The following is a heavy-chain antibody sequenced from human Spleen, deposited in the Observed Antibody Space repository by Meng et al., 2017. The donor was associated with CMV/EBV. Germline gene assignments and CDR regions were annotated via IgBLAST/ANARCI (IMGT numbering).Heavy chain of an antibody. D-gene: IGHD6-6*01. V-gene: IGHV4-59*01. CDR2: IFYTGST. CDR3: ARELGGGLTARRVIDF. CDR1: GGSISSYY. Sequence: SETLSLTCTVSGGSISSYYWSWIRQPPGKGLEWIGYIFYTGSTSYNPSLKSRVTISIDTSKSQFSLKLTSVTAADTAVYYCARELGGGLTARRVIDFWGQGTTVTVSS. J-gene: IGHJ6*02.